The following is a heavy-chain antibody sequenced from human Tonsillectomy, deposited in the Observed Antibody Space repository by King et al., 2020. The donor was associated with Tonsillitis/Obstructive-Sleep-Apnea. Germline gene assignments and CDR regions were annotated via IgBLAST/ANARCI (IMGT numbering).Heavy chain of an antibody. J-gene: IGHJ4*02. CDR1: GFTFSNAW. V-gene: IGHV3-15*01. Sequence: EAQLVQSGGGLVKPGGSLRLSCAASGFTFSNAWMSWVRQAPGKGLEWVGLIKSKTDGGTTDYAAPVKGRFTISRDDSKNTLYLQMNSLKTEDTAVYYCTTAETDYWGLGILVTVSS. CDR2: IKSKTDGGTT. CDR3: TTAETDY.